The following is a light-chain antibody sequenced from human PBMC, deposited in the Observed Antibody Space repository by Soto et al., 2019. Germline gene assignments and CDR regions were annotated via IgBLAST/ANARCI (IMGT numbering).Light chain of an antibody. CDR1: QTVSDNY. J-gene: IGKJ4*01. CDR3: QQYGGSPRVS. V-gene: IGKV3-20*01. CDR2: GAS. Sequence: EIVLTQSPGALSLSPGERATLSCRASQTVSDNYLAWYQQKPGQAPRLLIYGASTRATGIPDRFSGSGSGTDFTLTISRLEPEDFAVYYCQQYGGSPRVSFGGGPKVEIK.